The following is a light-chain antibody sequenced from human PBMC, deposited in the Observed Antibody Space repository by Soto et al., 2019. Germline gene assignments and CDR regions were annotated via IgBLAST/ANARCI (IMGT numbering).Light chain of an antibody. V-gene: IGKV3-20*01. CDR1: QRISSSY. CDR2: GAS. CDR3: QQYGSSPWT. J-gene: IGKJ1*01. Sequence: EIVMTQSPGTLSLSPGERATLSCRASQRISSSYLAWYQQKPGQAPRLLIYGASSRATGIPDRFSGSGSGTDFTLTISRLEPEDFAVYYCQQYGSSPWTSGQGTKVEIK.